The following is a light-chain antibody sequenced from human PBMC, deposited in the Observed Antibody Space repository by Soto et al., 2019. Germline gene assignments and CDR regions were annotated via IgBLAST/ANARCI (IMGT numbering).Light chain of an antibody. J-gene: IGLJ2*01. CDR2: RNN. Sequence: QSVLTQPPSASGTPGQRVTISCSGSSSNIGSNYVYWYRQLPGTAPKLLIYRNNLRPSGVPDRFSGSKSGTSASLAISGLRSEDEADYYCAAWDDSVSVLFGGGTKVTVL. V-gene: IGLV1-47*01. CDR3: AAWDDSVSVL. CDR1: SSNIGSNY.